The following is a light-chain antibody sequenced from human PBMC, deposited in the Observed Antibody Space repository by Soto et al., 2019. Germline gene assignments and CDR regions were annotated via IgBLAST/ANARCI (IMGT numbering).Light chain of an antibody. V-gene: IGKV1-9*01. CDR3: QQLHSYPIT. Sequence: IVLTHTPSSLSASLGDRVTIPCRASQGIDSSFAWYQQKPGKAPKLLIYAASSLQSGVPSRFSGSGSGTDFTLTISSLQPEDFATYYCQQLHSYPITFGQGTRLEIK. J-gene: IGKJ5*01. CDR1: QGIDSS. CDR2: AAS.